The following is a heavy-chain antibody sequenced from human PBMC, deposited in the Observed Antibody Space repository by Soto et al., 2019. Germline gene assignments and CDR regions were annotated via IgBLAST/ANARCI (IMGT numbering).Heavy chain of an antibody. CDR1: GXTFTSYG. V-gene: IGHV1-18*01. CDR3: ERDPGGSGIVGWFDP. D-gene: IGHD3-10*01. CDR2: ISAYNGNT. J-gene: IGHJ5*02. Sequence: GASVKVSCKAXGXTFTSYGISWVRQAPGQGLEWMGWISAYNGNTNYAQKLQGRVTMTTDTSTSTAYMELRSLRSDDTAVYYCERDPGGSGIVGWFDPWGQGTLVTVSS.